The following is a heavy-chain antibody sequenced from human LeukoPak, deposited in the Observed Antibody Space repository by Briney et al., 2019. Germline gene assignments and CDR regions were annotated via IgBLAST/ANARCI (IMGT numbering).Heavy chain of an antibody. D-gene: IGHD1-26*01. CDR1: GGSISSSSYY. Sequence: PSETLSLTCTVSGGSISSSSYYWSWIRQPAGKGLEWIGRIYTSGSTNYNPSLKSRVTMSVDTSKNQFSLKLSSVTAADTAVYYCARDIVSYAALYYYYYMDVWGKGTTVTISS. CDR3: ARDIVSYAALYYYYYMDV. V-gene: IGHV4-61*02. J-gene: IGHJ6*03. CDR2: IYTSGST.